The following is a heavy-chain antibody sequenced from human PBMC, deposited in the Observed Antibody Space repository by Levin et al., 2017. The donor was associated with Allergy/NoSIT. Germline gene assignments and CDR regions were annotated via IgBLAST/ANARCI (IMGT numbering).Heavy chain of an antibody. CDR3: ARHGSTGYSSGSTPFDP. D-gene: IGHD6-19*01. V-gene: IGHV5-51*01. CDR2: IYPGDSDT. CDR1: GYSFTSYW. J-gene: IGHJ5*02. Sequence: PGGSLRLSCKGSGYSFTSYWIGWVRQMPGKGLEWMGIIYPGDSDTRYSPSFQGQVTISADKSISTAYLQWSSLKASDTAMYYCARHGSTGYSSGSTPFDPWGQGTLVTVSS.